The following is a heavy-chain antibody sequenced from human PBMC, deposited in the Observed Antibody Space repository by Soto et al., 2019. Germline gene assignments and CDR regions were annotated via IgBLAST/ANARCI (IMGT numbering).Heavy chain of an antibody. CDR1: GFTFSAYN. D-gene: IGHD3-10*01. CDR2: ISSTGTYL. Sequence: GGSLRLSSAASGFTFSAYNIYWIRQAPGKGLEWVSFISSTGTYLNYAASLKGRFTISRDNANSSVFLQMDNLSAEDTAVYYCARQLHFGELSLGFWGQGTLVTVSS. CDR3: ARQLHFGELSLGF. V-gene: IGHV3-21*01. J-gene: IGHJ4*02.